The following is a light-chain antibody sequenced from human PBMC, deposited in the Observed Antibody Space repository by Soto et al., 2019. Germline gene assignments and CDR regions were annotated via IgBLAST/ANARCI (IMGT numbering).Light chain of an antibody. CDR1: QSVSSY. Sequence: IVFTQSPATLSLSPGERATLSCRASQSVSSYLAWYQEKPGQAPRLXIYRTSNRETGIPDLFSGSGSGTEFTLTISRLEPEDFAVAWCQQYDSSTRTFGQGTKVDIK. CDR3: QQYDSSTRT. J-gene: IGKJ1*01. CDR2: RTS. V-gene: IGKV3-20*01.